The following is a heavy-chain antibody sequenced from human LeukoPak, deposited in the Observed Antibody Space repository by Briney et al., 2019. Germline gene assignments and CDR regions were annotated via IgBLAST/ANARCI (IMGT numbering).Heavy chain of an antibody. CDR3: ARDSDCSSTSCYVSYYYYGMDV. V-gene: IGHV3-11*01. CDR1: GFTFSDYY. CDR2: ISSSGSTI. D-gene: IGHD2-2*01. Sequence: GGSLRLSCAASGFTFSDYYMSWIRQAPGKGLEWVSYISSSGSTIYYADSVKGRFTISRDDAKNSLYLQMNSPRAEDTAVYYCARDSDCSSTSCYVSYYYYGMDVWGQGTTVTVSS. J-gene: IGHJ6*02.